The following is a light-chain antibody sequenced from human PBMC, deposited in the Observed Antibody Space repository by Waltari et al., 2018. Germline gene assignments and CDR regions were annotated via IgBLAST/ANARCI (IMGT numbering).Light chain of an antibody. V-gene: IGKV1-27*01. CDR2: AGS. J-gene: IGKJ2*01. CDR1: QAIGNS. CDR3: QNYGSDPVYT. Sequence: DIQLTQSPSSLSASLGDRVTISCRATQAIGNSLVWYQQRPGEVPGLLIFAGSTLQSGVSSRFSGSGSGTDFTLTISSLQPEDVGTYFCQNYGSDPVYTFGQGTRL.